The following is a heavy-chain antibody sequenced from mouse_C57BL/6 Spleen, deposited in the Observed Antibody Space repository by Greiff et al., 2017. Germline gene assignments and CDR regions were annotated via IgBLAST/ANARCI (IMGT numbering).Heavy chain of an antibody. V-gene: IGHV1-81*01. CDR3: ARSVRDFDY. D-gene: IGHD1-1*01. J-gene: IGHJ2*01. CDR2: IYPRSGNT. CDR1: GYTFTSFG. Sequence: LQLPQSGAELARPGASVKLSCKASGYTFTSFGISWVKQRTGQGLEWIGEIYPRSGNTYYNEKFKGKARLTADKASSTAYMELRSLTSEDSAVYCCARSVRDFDYWGQGTTLTVSS.